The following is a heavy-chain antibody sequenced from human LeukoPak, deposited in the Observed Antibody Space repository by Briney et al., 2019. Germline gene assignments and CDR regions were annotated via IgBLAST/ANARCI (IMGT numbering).Heavy chain of an antibody. CDR2: IIPIFGTA. CDR3: ARTGTGGDYYYGMDV. Sequence: SVKVFCKASGGTFSSYAISWGRQAPGQGLEWMGGIIPIFGTANYAQKFQGRVTITADESTSTAYMELSSLRSEDTAVYYCARTGTGGDYYYGMDVWGKGTTVTVSS. CDR1: GGTFSSYA. D-gene: IGHD3-10*01. V-gene: IGHV1-69*13. J-gene: IGHJ6*04.